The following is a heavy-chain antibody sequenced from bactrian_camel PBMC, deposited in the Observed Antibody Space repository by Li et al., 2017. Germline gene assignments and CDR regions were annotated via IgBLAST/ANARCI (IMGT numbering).Heavy chain of an antibody. D-gene: IGHD6*01. CDR1: GLTFSRYC. CDR3: AAREHRAWPREPREVDAGTCRGNFGY. J-gene: IGHJ6*01. CDR2: IERDDRT. V-gene: IGHV3S9*01. Sequence: QVQLVESGGGSVQAGGSLRLTCAASGLTFSRYCMGWLRQVPGKERELVAEIERDDRTNYADPVKGRFTISRNNTQNTLYLQMNSLKREDTAMYYCAAREHRAWPREPREVDAGTCRGNFGYWGQGTQVTVS.